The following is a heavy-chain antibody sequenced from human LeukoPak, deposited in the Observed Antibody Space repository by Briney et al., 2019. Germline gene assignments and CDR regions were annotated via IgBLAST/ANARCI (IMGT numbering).Heavy chain of an antibody. V-gene: IGHV3-9*01. Sequence: GGSLRLSCAASGFTFSSYWMHWVRQAPGKGLEWVSHISWNSGSIAYADSVKGRFTISRDNAKNSLYLQMNSLRIEDTALYYCARTMAGRDDYFDYWGQGTLVTVSS. D-gene: IGHD1-14*01. J-gene: IGHJ4*02. CDR1: GFTFSSYW. CDR2: ISWNSGSI. CDR3: ARTMAGRDDYFDY.